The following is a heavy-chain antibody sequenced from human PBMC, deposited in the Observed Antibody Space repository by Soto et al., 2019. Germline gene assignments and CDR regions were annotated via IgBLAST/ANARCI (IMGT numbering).Heavy chain of an antibody. CDR1: GFTFRSNS. CDR3: ARVIWSGHLTSDL. CDR2: ISSSSSTI. V-gene: IGHV3-48*02. D-gene: IGHD3-3*01. J-gene: IGHJ5*02. Sequence: EVQVVESGGGLVQPGGSLRLSCAASGFTFRSNSMNWVRQAPGKGLEWISYISSSSSTIYADSVKGRFTISRDNATNSLYLQMNSLRDEDTAVYYCARVIWSGHLTSDLWGQGTLVTVSS.